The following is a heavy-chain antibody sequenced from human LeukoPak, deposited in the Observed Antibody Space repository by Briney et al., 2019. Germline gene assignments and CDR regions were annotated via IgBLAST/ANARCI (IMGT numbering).Heavy chain of an antibody. CDR2: ISDSSNYI. V-gene: IGHV3-21*01. Sequence: GGSPRLSCTASGFTFSSYSMNWVRQAPGKGLEWVSSISDSSNYIYYADSVKGRFTISRDNAKNSLYLQMNSLRAEDTAVYYCARDYLNSWYVVIDYWGQGTLVTVSS. D-gene: IGHD6-13*01. CDR3: ARDYLNSWYVVIDY. J-gene: IGHJ4*02. CDR1: GFTFSSYS.